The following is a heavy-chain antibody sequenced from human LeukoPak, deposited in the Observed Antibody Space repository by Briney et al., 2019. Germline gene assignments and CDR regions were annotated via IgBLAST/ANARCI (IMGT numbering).Heavy chain of an antibody. CDR3: AREWGATVTTARVLGWFDP. D-gene: IGHD4-17*01. Sequence: SVKVSCKASGGTFSSYAISWVRQAPGQGLEWMGGIIPMFGTANYAQKFQGRVTITADESTSTAYMELSSLRSEDTAVYYCAREWGATVTTARVLGWFDPWGQGTLVTVSS. J-gene: IGHJ5*02. CDR2: IIPMFGTA. CDR1: GGTFSSYA. V-gene: IGHV1-69*01.